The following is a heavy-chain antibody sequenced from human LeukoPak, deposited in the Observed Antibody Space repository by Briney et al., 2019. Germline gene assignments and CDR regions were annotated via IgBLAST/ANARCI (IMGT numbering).Heavy chain of an antibody. CDR2: ISSSGRTI. Sequence: PGRSMRLSCAASGFTFSSYEMNWVRKAPGKGLEWVSCISSSGRTIYYADSVKGRFTISRDNAKNPLYLSVNSLRAEDAAAFYCARVFRTYFDYWGQGTLVTVSS. CDR1: GFTFSSYE. V-gene: IGHV3-48*03. CDR3: ARVFRTYFDY. J-gene: IGHJ4*02. D-gene: IGHD3/OR15-3a*01.